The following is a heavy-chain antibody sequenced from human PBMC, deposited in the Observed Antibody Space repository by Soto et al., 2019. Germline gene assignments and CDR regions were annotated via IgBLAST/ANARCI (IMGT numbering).Heavy chain of an antibody. CDR2: VYYTGST. CDR3: ARGGSGSYHH. V-gene: IGHV4-59*08. CDR1: GGSISSQY. J-gene: IGHJ4*02. D-gene: IGHD3-10*01. Sequence: SETLSLTCTVSGGSISSQYWSWIRQPPGKGLEWIGYVYYTGSTNYRPSLKSRVTISVDTSKNQFSLKLNSVTAADTAVYYCARGGSGSYHHWGPGALVTVSS.